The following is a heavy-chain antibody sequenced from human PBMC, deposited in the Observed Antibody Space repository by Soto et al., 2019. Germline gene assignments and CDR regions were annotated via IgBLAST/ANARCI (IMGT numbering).Heavy chain of an antibody. Sequence: GPGPYTPSETLSLTCTVSGGSISSYYWSWIRQRAGKGLEWIGRLYTSGSTTYSPSLKSRITITVDTSKNQFSLKLSSVTAADTAVYYCARYSSGWSPPGPAFDIWGQGTMVTVSS. D-gene: IGHD6-19*01. J-gene: IGHJ3*02. CDR3: ARYSSGWSPPGPAFDI. CDR1: GGSISSYY. V-gene: IGHV4-4*07. CDR2: LYTSGST.